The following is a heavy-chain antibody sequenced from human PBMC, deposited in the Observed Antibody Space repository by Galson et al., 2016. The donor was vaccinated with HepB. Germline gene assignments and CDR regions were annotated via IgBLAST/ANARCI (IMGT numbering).Heavy chain of an antibody. CDR2: TRNRARGHNT. CDR1: GFILSDYY. V-gene: IGHV3-72*01. J-gene: IGHJ4*02. CDR3: ARTGLGDFDY. Sequence: SLRLSCAASGFILSDYYMDWVRQAPGKGLEWVGRTRNRARGHNTDYAASVKGRFTISRDNSKSSVYLQMNGLKHEDTAVYYCARTGLGDFDYWGRGILVTVAS.